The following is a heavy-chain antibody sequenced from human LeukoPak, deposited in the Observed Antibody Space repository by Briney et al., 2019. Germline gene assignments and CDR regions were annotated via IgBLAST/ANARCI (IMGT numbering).Heavy chain of an antibody. V-gene: IGHV4-4*07. J-gene: IGHJ5*02. Sequence: SETLSLTCTVSGGSISSYYWSWIRQPAGKGLEWIGRIYTTGSTTYNPSLKSRVTVSIDTSKNKFSLKLSSVTAADTAVYYCARHYGSGSYYMGTGFDPWGQGTLVTVSS. CDR1: GGSISSYY. CDR3: ARHYGSGSYYMGTGFDP. CDR2: IYTTGST. D-gene: IGHD3-10*01.